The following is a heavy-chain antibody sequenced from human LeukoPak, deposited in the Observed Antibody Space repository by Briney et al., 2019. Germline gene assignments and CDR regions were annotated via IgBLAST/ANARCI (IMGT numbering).Heavy chain of an antibody. CDR3: AGLGITMIGGV. V-gene: IGHV3-7*01. Sequence: PGGSLRLSCAASGFTFSSYWMSWVRQAPGKGLEWVASIKQDGREKYHVDSVKGRFTISRDNAKNSLYLQMNSLRAEDTAVYYCAGLGITMIGGVWGKGTTVTISS. CDR1: GFTFSSYW. D-gene: IGHD3-10*02. J-gene: IGHJ6*04. CDR2: IKQDGREK.